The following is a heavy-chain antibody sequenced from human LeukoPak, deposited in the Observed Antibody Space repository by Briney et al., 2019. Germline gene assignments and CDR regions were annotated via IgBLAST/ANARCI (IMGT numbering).Heavy chain of an antibody. Sequence: PSETLSLTCTVSGGSISSYYWSWIRQPAGKGLEWIGRIYTSGSTNYNPSLKSRVTISVDKSKNQFSLKLSSVTAADTAVYYCARTRIVLMVNDPWGQGTMVTVSS. CDR1: GGSISSYY. CDR2: IYTSGST. D-gene: IGHD2-8*01. J-gene: IGHJ3*01. V-gene: IGHV4-4*07. CDR3: ARTRIVLMVNDP.